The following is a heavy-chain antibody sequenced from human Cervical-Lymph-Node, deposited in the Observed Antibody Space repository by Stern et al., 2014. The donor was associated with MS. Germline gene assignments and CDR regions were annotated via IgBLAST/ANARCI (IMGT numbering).Heavy chain of an antibody. D-gene: IGHD3-9*01. CDR3: ARETDYDILTGLDY. CDR1: GYTFTSYT. V-gene: IGHV1-3*01. Sequence: VQLVQSGAEVKKPGASVKISCKASGYTFTSYTVHWVRQAPGQSLEWMGWISAGNGNTKYSQKLQGRVTITRDTSASTAYMELSSLKSADTAIYYCARETDYDILTGLDYWGQGTLITVSS. J-gene: IGHJ4*02. CDR2: ISAGNGNT.